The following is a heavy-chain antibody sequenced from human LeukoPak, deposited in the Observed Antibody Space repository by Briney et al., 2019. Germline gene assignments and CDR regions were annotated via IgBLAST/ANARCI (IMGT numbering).Heavy chain of an antibody. CDR1: GFTFSSYV. CDR3: AKENWVYNWKYDSSGSGINY. V-gene: IGHV3-30*04. Sequence: GGSLRLSCAASGFTFSSYVMHWVRQAPGKGLEWVAIISYDGSNEYYADSVKGRFTISRDNSKNTLYLQMNSLRAEDTAVYYCAKENWVYNWKYDSSGSGINYWGQGTLVTVSS. D-gene: IGHD3-22*01. J-gene: IGHJ4*02. CDR2: ISYDGSNE.